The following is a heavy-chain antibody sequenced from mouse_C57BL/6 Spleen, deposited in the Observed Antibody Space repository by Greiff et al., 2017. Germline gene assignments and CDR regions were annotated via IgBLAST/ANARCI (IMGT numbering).Heavy chain of an antibody. CDR3: AREGYGSSLRYWYFDV. CDR2: IYPGDGDT. V-gene: IGHV1-82*01. Sequence: QVQLQQSGPELVKPGASVKISCKASGYAFSSSWMNWVKQRPGKGLEWIGRIYPGDGDTNYNGTFKGKATLTADKSSSTAYMQLSSLTSEDSAVYFCAREGYGSSLRYWYFDVWGTGTTVTVSS. D-gene: IGHD1-1*01. J-gene: IGHJ1*03. CDR1: GYAFSSSW.